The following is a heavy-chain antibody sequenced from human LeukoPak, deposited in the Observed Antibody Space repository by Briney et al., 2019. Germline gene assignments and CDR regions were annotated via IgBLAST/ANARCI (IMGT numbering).Heavy chain of an antibody. J-gene: IGHJ3*02. CDR2: ISSSSSYI. CDR3: ARVQRVVVIKGDAFDI. D-gene: IGHD3-22*01. CDR1: GFTFSSYS. V-gene: IGHV3-21*01. Sequence: GESLRLSCAASGFTFSSYSMNWVRQAPGKGLEWVSSISSSSSYIYYADSVKGRFTISRDNAKNSLYLQMNSLRAEDTAVYYCARVQRVVVIKGDAFDIWGQGTMVTVSS.